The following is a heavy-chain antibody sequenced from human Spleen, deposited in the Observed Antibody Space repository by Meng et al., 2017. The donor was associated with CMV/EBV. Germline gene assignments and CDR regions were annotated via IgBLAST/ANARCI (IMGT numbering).Heavy chain of an antibody. J-gene: IGHJ4*02. CDR1: GFTFSNYA. Sequence: GGSLRLSCVVSGFTFSNYAMSWVRQAPGKGLEWVSGISGSNGDGSTYYADSVKGRFTISRDNAKNTLYLQMNSLRAEDTAVYYCAREPFGVAGYWGQGTLVTVSS. V-gene: IGHV3-23*01. CDR2: ISGSNGDGST. CDR3: AREPFGVAGY. D-gene: IGHD3-3*01.